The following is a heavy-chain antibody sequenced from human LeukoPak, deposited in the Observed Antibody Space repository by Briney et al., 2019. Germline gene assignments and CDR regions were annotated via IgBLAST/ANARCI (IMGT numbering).Heavy chain of an antibody. V-gene: IGHV4-34*01. J-gene: IGHJ4*02. CDR3: ASRGRYSYGYFGDY. Sequence: SETLSLTCAVYGGSFSGYYWSWIRQPPGKGLEWIGEINHSGSTNYNPSLKSRVTISVDTSKNQFSLKLSSVTAADTAVYYCASRGRYSYGYFGDYWGQGTLVTVSS. CDR2: INHSGST. CDR1: GGSFSGYY. D-gene: IGHD5-18*01.